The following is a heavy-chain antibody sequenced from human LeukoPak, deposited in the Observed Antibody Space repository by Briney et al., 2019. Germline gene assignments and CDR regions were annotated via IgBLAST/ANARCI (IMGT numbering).Heavy chain of an antibody. CDR2: LYPAGDT. CDR3: ARVHFPYGDFDY. J-gene: IGHJ4*02. V-gene: IGHV3-53*01. Sequence: GGSLRVSCAASGITVSDNYMSWVRQTPGKGLEWVSTLYPAGDTYSADSVRGRFTISRDISKNTVYLQMGSLRAEDTAVYFCARVHFPYGDFDYWGQGALVTVSS. CDR1: GITVSDNY. D-gene: IGHD4-17*01.